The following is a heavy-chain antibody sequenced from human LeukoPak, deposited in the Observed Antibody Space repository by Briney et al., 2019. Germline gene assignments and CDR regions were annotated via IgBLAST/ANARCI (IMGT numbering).Heavy chain of an antibody. CDR1: GFTFSSYA. D-gene: IGHD6-19*01. Sequence: GGSLRLSCAASGFTFSSYAMSWVRQAPGKGLEWVSAISGSGGSTYYADSVKGRFTISRDNSKNTLYLQMNSLRAEDTAVYYCARRDSSGWYGIDYWGQGTLVTVSS. CDR3: ARRDSSGWYGIDY. J-gene: IGHJ4*02. CDR2: ISGSGGST. V-gene: IGHV3-23*01.